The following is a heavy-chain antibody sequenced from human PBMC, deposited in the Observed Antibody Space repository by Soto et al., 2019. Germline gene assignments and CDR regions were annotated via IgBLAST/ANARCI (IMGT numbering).Heavy chain of an antibody. CDR1: GGTFCNHA. D-gene: IGHD3-10*01. CDR3: AAELGFGKLSVV. J-gene: IGHJ6*02. V-gene: IGHV1-69*01. Sequence: QVQLVQSGAEVKKPGSSVRVSCKASGGTFCNHAISWVRQAPGQGLEWLGGILPGLGVGDNAQNFQGRVTITADASTSTAYLELSRLRSEDTATYYCAAELGFGKLSVVWGQGNTVIVSS. CDR2: ILPGLGVG.